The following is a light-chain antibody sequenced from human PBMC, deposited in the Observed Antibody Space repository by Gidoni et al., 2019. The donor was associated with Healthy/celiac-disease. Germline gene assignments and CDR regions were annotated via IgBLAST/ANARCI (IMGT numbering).Light chain of an antibody. V-gene: IGKV1-33*01. J-gene: IGKJ4*01. Sequence: DIQMTQSPSSLSASVGDRVTITCQASQDISNYLNWYQQKPGKTPTILIYDASNLETGVPSRFSGSGSGTDFTFTISSLQPEDIATYYCQQYDNLPLTVGGGTKVEIK. CDR3: QQYDNLPLT. CDR2: DAS. CDR1: QDISNY.